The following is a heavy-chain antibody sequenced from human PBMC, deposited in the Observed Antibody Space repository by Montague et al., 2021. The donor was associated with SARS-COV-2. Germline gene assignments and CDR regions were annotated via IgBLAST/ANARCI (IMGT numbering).Heavy chain of an antibody. Sequence: ETLSLTCTVSFGSVKNYFWSWIRQPVGKGLEWIGRIFVTGGTKYTPSLKSRVTMSLDTSKNQFSLKLRSVTAANTAIYYCAGAFGSSFDFWGQGILVAVSS. J-gene: IGHJ4*02. CDR3: AGAFGSSFDF. CDR2: IFVTGGT. V-gene: IGHV4-4*07. D-gene: IGHD6-13*01. CDR1: FGSVKNYF.